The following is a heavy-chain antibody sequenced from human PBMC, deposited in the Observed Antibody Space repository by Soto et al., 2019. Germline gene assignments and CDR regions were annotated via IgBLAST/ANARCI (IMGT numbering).Heavy chain of an antibody. CDR3: ARTRRYDYIWGSPYDAFDI. V-gene: IGHV4-59*01. J-gene: IGHJ3*02. Sequence: PSETLSLTCTVSGGSISSYYWSWIRQPPGKGLEWIGYIYYSGSTNYNPSLKSRVTISVDTSKNQFSLKLSSVTAADTAVYYCARTRRYDYIWGSPYDAFDIWGQGTMVTVS. D-gene: IGHD3-16*01. CDR1: GGSISSYY. CDR2: IYYSGST.